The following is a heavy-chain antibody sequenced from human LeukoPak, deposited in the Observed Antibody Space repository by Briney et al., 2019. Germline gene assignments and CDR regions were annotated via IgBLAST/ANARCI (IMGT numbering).Heavy chain of an antibody. J-gene: IGHJ6*03. Sequence: GGSLRLSCAASGFTISDHHMDWVRQAPGKGLEWVSSISSSSSYIYYADSVKGRFTISRDNAKNSLYLQMNSLRAEDTAVYYCAREDIVVVVAADYYYMDVWGKGTTVTVSS. CDR2: ISSSSSYI. CDR1: GFTISDHH. D-gene: IGHD2-15*01. CDR3: AREDIVVVVAADYYYMDV. V-gene: IGHV3-21*01.